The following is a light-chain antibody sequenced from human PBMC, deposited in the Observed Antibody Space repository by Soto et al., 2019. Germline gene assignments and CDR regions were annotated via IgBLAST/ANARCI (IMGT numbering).Light chain of an antibody. CDR3: QQYHDWVT. V-gene: IGKV3D-15*01. CDR2: GAS. Sequence: ETVMTQSPGTLSVSPGESATLSCGTSQSVSSNLARYQQKPGQAPRLLIYGASTRATGIPARVSGSGSGTEFTLTISYLRPEDSAVYFCQQYHDWVTVGGGTRVEI. J-gene: IGKJ4*01. CDR1: QSVSSN.